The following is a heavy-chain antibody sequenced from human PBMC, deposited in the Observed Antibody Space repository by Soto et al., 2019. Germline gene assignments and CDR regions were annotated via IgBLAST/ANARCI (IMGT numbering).Heavy chain of an antibody. Sequence: QVQLVQSGAEVKKPGASVKVSCKASGYTFTTHGISWVRQAPGQGLEWMGWVSGENGHTNYAQSLQGRVTMTTDTSTNTAYMELRTLRSDDTVVYYCARDLGYCRSGTCYREWFDPWGQGTLVTVSP. V-gene: IGHV1-18*01. CDR1: GYTFTTHG. J-gene: IGHJ5*02. D-gene: IGHD2-15*01. CDR2: VSGENGHT. CDR3: ARDLGYCRSGTCYREWFDP.